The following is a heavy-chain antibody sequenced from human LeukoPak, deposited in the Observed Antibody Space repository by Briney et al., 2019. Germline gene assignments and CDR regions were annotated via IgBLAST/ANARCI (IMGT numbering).Heavy chain of an antibody. Sequence: GGSLRLSCAASGFTFSSYSMNWVRQAPGKGLEWVSSISSSSYIYYADSVKGRFTISRDNAKNSLYLQMNSLRAEDTAVYYCARGGAWELGTFGYWGQGTLVTVSS. CDR1: GFTFSSYS. CDR3: ARGGAWELGTFGY. CDR2: ISSSSYI. J-gene: IGHJ4*02. D-gene: IGHD1-26*01. V-gene: IGHV3-21*01.